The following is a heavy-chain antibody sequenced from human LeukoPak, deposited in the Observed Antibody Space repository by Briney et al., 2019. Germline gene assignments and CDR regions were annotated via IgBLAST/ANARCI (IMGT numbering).Heavy chain of an antibody. CDR3: ARDWGYCSGGSCSPGAFDI. CDR2: IWYDGSNK. D-gene: IGHD2-15*01. J-gene: IGHJ3*02. Sequence: GGSLRLSCAASGFTFSSYGMHWVRQAPGKGLEWVAVIWYDGSNKYYADSVKGRFTISRDNSKNTLYLQMNSLRAEDTAVYYCARDWGYCSGGSCSPGAFDIWGQGTMVTVSS. V-gene: IGHV3-33*01. CDR1: GFTFSSYG.